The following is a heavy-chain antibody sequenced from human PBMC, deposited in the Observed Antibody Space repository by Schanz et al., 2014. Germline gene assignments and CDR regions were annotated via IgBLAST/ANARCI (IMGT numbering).Heavy chain of an antibody. Sequence: VRLVESGGGLVKPGGSLRLSCAASGFGFDDYAMSWVRQAPGKGLEWVAVVCYDGSKKYYADSVKGRFTTSRDNSKNTMYLQMNSLRAEDTAVYYCVKDLQRELLRDDHYYGMDVWGQGTTVTVSS. J-gene: IGHJ6*02. CDR3: VKDLQRELLRDDHYYGMDV. CDR1: GFGFDDYA. V-gene: IGHV3-33*06. D-gene: IGHD1-26*01. CDR2: VCYDGSKK.